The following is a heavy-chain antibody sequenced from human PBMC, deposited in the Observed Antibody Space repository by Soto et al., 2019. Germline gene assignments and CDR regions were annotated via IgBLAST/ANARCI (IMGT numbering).Heavy chain of an antibody. V-gene: IGHV3-72*01. D-gene: IGHD3-22*01. Sequence: EVQLVESGGGLVQPGGSLRLSCAASGFTISAHYMDWVRQVPGKGLEWVGRSRNNANSYTTEYAASVKGRFTISRDDSKNSLYLKMNSLKTEDTAVYYCASVPYYYDSSGYRWGNAFDIWGQGTLVTVSS. CDR3: ASVPYYYDSSGYRWGNAFDI. J-gene: IGHJ3*02. CDR1: GFTISAHY. CDR2: SRNNANSYTT.